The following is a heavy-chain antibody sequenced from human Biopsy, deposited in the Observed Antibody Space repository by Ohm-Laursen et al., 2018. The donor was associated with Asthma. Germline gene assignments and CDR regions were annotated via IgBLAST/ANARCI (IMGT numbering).Heavy chain of an antibody. CDR2: RYHSGSP. CDR3: VTHQYSSSWSTFDY. J-gene: IGHJ4*02. V-gene: IGHV4-39*01. Sequence: SDTLSLTCTVSGGSITSSSYYWGWIRQPPGKGMEWIGRRYHSGSPYYHPSLKSRATISVDTSKNQLSLKISSVTAADTAVYFCVTHQYSSSWSTFDYWGQGALVTVSS. D-gene: IGHD3-22*01. CDR1: GGSITSSSYY.